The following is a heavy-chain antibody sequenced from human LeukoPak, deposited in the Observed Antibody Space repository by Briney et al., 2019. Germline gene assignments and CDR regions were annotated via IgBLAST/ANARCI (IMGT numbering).Heavy chain of an antibody. CDR1: GLTFRSYA. D-gene: IGHD2-2*01. J-gene: IGHJ4*02. CDR3: ATSSGPNCGSTNCYLTY. Sequence: GGSLRLSCAASGLTFRSYAMSWVRQAPGKGLEWVSAISASGDSTYYADSVQGRFTISRDYSKNTLFLQMNSLKSEDTAVYFCATSSGPNCGSTNCYLTYWGQGTLVTVAS. CDR2: ISASGDST. V-gene: IGHV3-23*01.